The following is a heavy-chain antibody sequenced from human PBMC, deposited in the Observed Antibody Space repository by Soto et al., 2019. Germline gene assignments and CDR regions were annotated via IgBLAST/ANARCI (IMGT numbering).Heavy chain of an antibody. CDR1: GFSFSAHG. CDR2: INDGSEE. CDR3: ARDDLFVDNGLDN. D-gene: IGHD1-1*01. Sequence: QVQLVESGGGVVRPGTSLRLSCAATGFSFSAHGMHWVRQAPGKGLEWLAVINDGSEEGYADSVRGRFTISRDNARNILYLQMDNLRAEDSSLYYCARDDLFVDNGLDNWGQGTLFTVSS. J-gene: IGHJ4*02. V-gene: IGHV3-33*01.